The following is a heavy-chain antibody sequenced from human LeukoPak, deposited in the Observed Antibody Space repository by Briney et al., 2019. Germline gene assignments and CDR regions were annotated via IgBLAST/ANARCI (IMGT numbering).Heavy chain of an antibody. CDR1: GFTFSSYT. J-gene: IGHJ4*02. D-gene: IGHD3-16*01. V-gene: IGHV3-30-3*01. Sequence: GRSLRLSCAASGFTFSSYTMHWVRQAPGKGLEWVAVISYEGSNKYYADSVKGRFTISRDNSKNTLYLQMNSLRAEDTAVYYCARDGGWAFDYWGQGTLVTVSS. CDR2: ISYEGSNK. CDR3: ARDGGWAFDY.